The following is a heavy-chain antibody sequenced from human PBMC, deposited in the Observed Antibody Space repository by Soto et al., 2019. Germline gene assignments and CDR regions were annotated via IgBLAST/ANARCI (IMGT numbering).Heavy chain of an antibody. CDR3: ARNGTLTGYSYGMDV. CDR2: IIPIFDTA. V-gene: IGHV1-69*13. D-gene: IGHD1-1*01. Sequence: SVKVSCKASGGTFSASTINWVRQAPGQRLEWMGGIIPIFDTANYAENFQGRVTITADESTSTSFLEVSSLRSEDTAVYYCARNGTLTGYSYGMDVWGQGTMVTVSS. CDR1: GGTFSAST. J-gene: IGHJ6*02.